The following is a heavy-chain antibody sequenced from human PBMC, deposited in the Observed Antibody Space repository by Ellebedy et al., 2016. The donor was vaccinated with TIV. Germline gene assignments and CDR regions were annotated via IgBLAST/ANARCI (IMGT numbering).Heavy chain of an antibody. CDR3: ATPLLIRKGGHYYNGMDV. Sequence: AASVKVSCKASGYTFTRYAIHGVRQAPGQRLAWMGWIYAGKGDTKYSQTFQGRVPITRDTSASTAYMELGSLRSEDTALYYIATPLLIRKGGHYYNGMDVWGQGTTVTVSS. V-gene: IGHV1-3*01. CDR2: IYAGKGDT. D-gene: IGHD2-15*01. CDR1: GYTFTRYA. J-gene: IGHJ6*02.